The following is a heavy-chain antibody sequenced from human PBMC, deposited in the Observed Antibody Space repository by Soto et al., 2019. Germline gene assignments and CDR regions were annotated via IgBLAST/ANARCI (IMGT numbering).Heavy chain of an antibody. D-gene: IGHD5-12*01. J-gene: IGHJ4*02. Sequence: QLVQSGAEAKKPGASVRVACKTSGPTFIAYYIHWVRQAPGQGLEWMGWSDPKSGGTPYKQKFLGRVTMPKDTSITTASMDLNRLTSEATAVYYCARVSVDVPEWGQGTLITVSS. V-gene: IGHV1-2*02. CDR3: ARVSVDVPE. CDR2: SDPKSGGT. CDR1: GPTFIAYY.